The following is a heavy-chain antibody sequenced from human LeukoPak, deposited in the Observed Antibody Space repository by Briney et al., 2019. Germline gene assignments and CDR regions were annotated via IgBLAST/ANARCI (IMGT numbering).Heavy chain of an antibody. Sequence: GGSLRLSCAASGFTFSTYAMSWVRQAPGKGLEWVSGVSGSSGSTYSADSVKGRFTISRDNSKSTLFLQMNSLRAEDTAVYYCARENYGSGSYLDPSVDYWGQGTLVTVSS. CDR2: VSGSSGST. D-gene: IGHD3-10*01. CDR3: ARENYGSGSYLDPSVDY. V-gene: IGHV3-23*01. J-gene: IGHJ4*02. CDR1: GFTFSTYA.